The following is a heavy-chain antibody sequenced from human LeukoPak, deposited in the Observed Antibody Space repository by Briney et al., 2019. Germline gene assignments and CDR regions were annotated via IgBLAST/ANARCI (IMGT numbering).Heavy chain of an antibody. Sequence: GGSLRLSCAASGFTFSSYWMSWVRQAPGKGLEWVANIKQDGSEKYYVDSVKGRFTISRDNAKNSLYLQMNSLRAEDTAVYYCASRDGSGSYYRYFDYWGPGTLVTVSS. J-gene: IGHJ4*02. D-gene: IGHD3-10*01. CDR2: IKQDGSEK. CDR3: ASRDGSGSYYRYFDY. CDR1: GFTFSSYW. V-gene: IGHV3-7*03.